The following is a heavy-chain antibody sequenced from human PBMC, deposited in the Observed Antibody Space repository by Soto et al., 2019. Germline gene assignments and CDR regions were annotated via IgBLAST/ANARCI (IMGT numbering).Heavy chain of an antibody. V-gene: IGHV4-39*01. CDR2: IYYSGST. CDR1: GGSISSSSYY. Sequence: SETLSLTCTVSGGSISSSSYYWGWVRQPPGKGLEWIGSIYYSGSTYYNPSLNCRVTISVDTSKNQFSLKLSSVTAADTAVYYCARSMTTVVTLDYWGQGTLVTVSS. CDR3: ARSMTTVVTLDY. J-gene: IGHJ4*02. D-gene: IGHD4-17*01.